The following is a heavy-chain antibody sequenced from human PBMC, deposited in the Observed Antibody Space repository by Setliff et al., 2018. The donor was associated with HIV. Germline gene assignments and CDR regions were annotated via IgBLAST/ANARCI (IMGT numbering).Heavy chain of an antibody. CDR3: AKDGISGGAYPPYYFDY. CDR2: ISGSGATT. J-gene: IGHJ4*01. Sequence: PGGSLRLSCATSGFTFSKYAMNWVRQAPGEGLEWVSGISGSGATTYYARSVKGRFTISSDNSKNTLYLQMISLRAEDRAVYYGAKDGISGGAYPPYYFDYWGHGTLVTSPQ. CDR1: GFTFSKYA. D-gene: IGHD2-15*01. V-gene: IGHV3-23*01.